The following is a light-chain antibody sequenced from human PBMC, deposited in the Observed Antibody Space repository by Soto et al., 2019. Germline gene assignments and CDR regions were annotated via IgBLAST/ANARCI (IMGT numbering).Light chain of an antibody. J-gene: IGKJ1*01. CDR2: GAS. CDR1: QSVSSN. Sequence: EIVMTQSPATLSVSPGERATLSCRASQSVSSNLAWYQQKPGQAPRLLIYGASTRATGIPASFSGSGSGTEFTLTISSLQSEDFAVYYCQQYNNWPPWTF. V-gene: IGKV3-15*01. CDR3: QQYNNWPPWT.